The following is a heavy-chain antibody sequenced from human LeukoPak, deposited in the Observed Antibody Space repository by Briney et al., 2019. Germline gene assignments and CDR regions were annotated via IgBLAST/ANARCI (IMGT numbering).Heavy chain of an antibody. CDR1: GFSLSTSGVG. CDR3: AHTRVVVAATNFDY. Sequence: GSGPTLVNPTQTLTLTCTLSGFSLSTSGVGVGWIRRPPGKALEWLALIYWDDDKRYSPSLKSRLTITKDTSKNQVVLTMTNMDPVDTATYYCAHTRVVVAATNFDYWGQGTLVTVSS. J-gene: IGHJ4*02. V-gene: IGHV2-5*02. CDR2: IYWDDDK. D-gene: IGHD2-15*01.